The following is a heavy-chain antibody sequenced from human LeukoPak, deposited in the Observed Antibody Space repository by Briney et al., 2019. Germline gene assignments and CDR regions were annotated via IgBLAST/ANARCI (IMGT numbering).Heavy chain of an antibody. CDR3: AKDPDSSSWYYAFDI. CDR1: GGSISGYY. CDR2: IYTSGST. V-gene: IGHV4-4*07. J-gene: IGHJ3*02. Sequence: SETLSLTCTVFGGSISGYYWNWIRQPAGKGLKWIGRIYTSGSTNYTPSLKSRVTISVDKSKNQFSLKLSSGTAADTAIYYCAKDPDSSSWYYAFDIWGQGTMVSVPS. D-gene: IGHD6-13*01.